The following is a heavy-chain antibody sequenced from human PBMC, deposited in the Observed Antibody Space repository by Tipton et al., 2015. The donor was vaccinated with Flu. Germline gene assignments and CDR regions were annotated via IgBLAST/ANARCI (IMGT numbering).Heavy chain of an antibody. CDR3: ARFIPLTHYGDYVGVFDH. J-gene: IGHJ5*02. V-gene: IGHV4-38-2*01. CDR2: IYHSGST. Sequence: TLSLTCAVSGYSISSGYYWGWVRQPPGKGLEWIGSIYHSGSTYYNPSLKSRVTISVDTSKNQFSLKLSSVTAADTAVYFCARFIPLTHYGDYVGVFDHWGQGTLVTVSS. D-gene: IGHD4-17*01. CDR1: GYSISSGYY.